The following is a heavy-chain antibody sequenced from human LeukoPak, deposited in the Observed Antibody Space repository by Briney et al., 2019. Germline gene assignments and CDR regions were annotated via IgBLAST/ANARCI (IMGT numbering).Heavy chain of an antibody. CDR2: INHSGST. Sequence: SETLSLTCAVYGGSFSGYYWSWIRQPPGKGLEWIGEINHSGSTNYNPSLKSRVTMSVDTSKNQFFLKLSSVTAAETAVYYCARDPVLNYSYGMDVWGQGTTVTVSS. CDR1: GGSFSGYY. CDR3: ARDPVLNYSYGMDV. V-gene: IGHV4-34*01. J-gene: IGHJ6*02.